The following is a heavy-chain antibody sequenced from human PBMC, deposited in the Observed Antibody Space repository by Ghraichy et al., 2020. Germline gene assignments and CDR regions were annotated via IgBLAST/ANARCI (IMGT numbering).Heavy chain of an antibody. CDR3: AKDNRLRY. J-gene: IGHJ4*02. Sequence: GGSLRLSCAASGFTFDDYAMHWVRQAPGKGLEWVSGISWNSGSIGYADSVKGRFTISRDNAKNSLYLQMNSLRAEDTALYYCAKDNRLRYWGQGTLVTVSS. V-gene: IGHV3-9*01. CDR1: GFTFDDYA. CDR2: ISWNSGSI.